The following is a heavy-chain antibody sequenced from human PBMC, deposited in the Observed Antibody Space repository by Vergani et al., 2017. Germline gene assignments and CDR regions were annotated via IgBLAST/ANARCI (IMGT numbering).Heavy chain of an antibody. J-gene: IGHJ3*01. CDR1: GAPISYWC. CDR3: ARGALWWLRQIDS. Sequence: QLQMQESGPGLVKTSETLSLTCSASGAPISYWCWSWLRQPAGKGLEWIGRLCPSGSTNYKPSLKSRVTMSIDTSKNQFSLKLTSVTAADTAVYYCARGALWWLRQIDSWGRGTEVSVSS. CDR2: LCPSGST. D-gene: IGHD2-21*01. V-gene: IGHV4-4*07.